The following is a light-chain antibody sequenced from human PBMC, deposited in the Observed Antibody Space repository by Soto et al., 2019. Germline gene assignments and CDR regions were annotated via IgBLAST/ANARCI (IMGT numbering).Light chain of an antibody. CDR3: CSYAGTYTWI. Sequence: QSALTQPRSVSGSPGQSVTISCTGASNNVGGYNYVSWYQLHPGKVPQLIIYDVTKRPSGVPDRFSGSKSGNTASLTISGLQVEDEADYYCCSYAGTYTWIFGGGTQLTVL. CDR2: DVT. J-gene: IGLJ2*01. CDR1: SNNVGGYNY. V-gene: IGLV2-11*01.